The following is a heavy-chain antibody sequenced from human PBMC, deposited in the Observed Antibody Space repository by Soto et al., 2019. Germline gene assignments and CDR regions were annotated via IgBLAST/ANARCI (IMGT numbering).Heavy chain of an antibody. V-gene: IGHV3-30-3*01. J-gene: IGHJ6*02. CDR3: ARSRRGSSWNIDGYYYSMDV. Sequence: GESLKISCAASGFTFSSYAMHWVRQAPGKGLEWVAVISYDGSNKYYADSVKGRFTISRDNSKNTLYLQTNSLRAEDTAVYYCARSRRGSSWNIDGYYYSMDVWGQGTTVTVSS. CDR1: GFTFSSYA. D-gene: IGHD6-13*01. CDR2: ISYDGSNK.